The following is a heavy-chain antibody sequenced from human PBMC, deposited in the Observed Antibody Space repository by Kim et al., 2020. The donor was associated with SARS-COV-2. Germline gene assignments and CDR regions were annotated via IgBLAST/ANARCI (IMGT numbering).Heavy chain of an antibody. J-gene: IGHJ4*02. D-gene: IGHD6-19*01. V-gene: IGHV7-4-1*02. Sequence: YAQGFPGQFVFSLDTSVSRAYLQLSSLKAEDTAVYYCARVRQWLRYYFDYWGQGTLVTVSS. CDR3: ARVRQWLRYYFDY.